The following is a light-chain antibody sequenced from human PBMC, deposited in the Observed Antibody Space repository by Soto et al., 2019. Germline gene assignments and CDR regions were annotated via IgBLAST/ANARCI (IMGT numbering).Light chain of an antibody. CDR3: QQYNNYPRT. CDR1: QSIRTW. V-gene: IGKV1-5*01. J-gene: IGKJ1*01. CDR2: DAS. Sequence: IQMTQSTYTLSACVGDRFTITFLASQSIRTWLAWYQHKPGKAPKFLIYDASTLESGVPSRFSGSGSGTEFTLTISSLQPDDFATQYCQQYNNYPRTFGQGTKVDIK.